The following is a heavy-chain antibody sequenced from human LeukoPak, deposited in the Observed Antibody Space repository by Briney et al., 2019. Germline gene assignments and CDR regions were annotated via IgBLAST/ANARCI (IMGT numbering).Heavy chain of an antibody. D-gene: IGHD1-26*01. CDR1: GFTFSRYW. CDR2: IKNDGSST. V-gene: IGHV3-74*03. Sequence: SGGPLTLSCAASGFTFSRYWMHWVRQAPGKGLVWVSLIKNDGSSTTYADYGKGRFTISRDNAKNTLFLQMNSLRADDTAIYYCASALGGQGGHWGQGTLVTVSS. J-gene: IGHJ4*02. CDR3: ASALGGQGGH.